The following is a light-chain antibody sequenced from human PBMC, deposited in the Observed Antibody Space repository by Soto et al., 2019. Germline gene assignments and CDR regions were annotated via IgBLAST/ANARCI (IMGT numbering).Light chain of an antibody. Sequence: QSVLTQPASVSGSPGQSITISCTGTSSDVGSYTLVSWCQQNPGKAPKLIIYEGTKRPSGVSNRFSGSKSGNTASLTISGLQAEDEADYYCCSYAGSPTFPWIFGGGTKVTVL. CDR2: EGT. J-gene: IGLJ3*02. V-gene: IGLV2-23*03. CDR1: SSDVGSYTL. CDR3: CSYAGSPTFPWI.